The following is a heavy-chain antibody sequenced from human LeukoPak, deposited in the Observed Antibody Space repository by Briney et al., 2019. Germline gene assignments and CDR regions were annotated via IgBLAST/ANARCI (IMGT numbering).Heavy chain of an antibody. V-gene: IGHV3-7*01. D-gene: IGHD6-13*01. CDR3: VREASGGTKGVSGTFDI. CDR1: GFTLRTYW. CDR2: IKRDGSEK. Sequence: GGSLRLSCAASGFTLRTYWMSWVRQAPGKGLEWVASIKRDGSEKYYVDSVKGRFTISRDNAKNSLYLQMNSLQAEDTAVYHCVREASGGTKGVSGTFDIWGQGTLVTVSS. J-gene: IGHJ3*02.